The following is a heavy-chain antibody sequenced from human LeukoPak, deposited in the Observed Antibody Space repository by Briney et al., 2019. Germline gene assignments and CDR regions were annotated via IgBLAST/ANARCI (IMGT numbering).Heavy chain of an antibody. CDR1: GFTFSNYA. CDR2: ISGTGGSA. Sequence: GGSLRLSCAASGFTFSNYAMSWVRQAPGKGLEWVSSISGTGGSAYYADSVKGRFTISRDNSKKTVYLQVSSLTIEDTAVYYCAKEPGEGGSAFDYWGQGTLVTVYS. D-gene: IGHD3-16*01. V-gene: IGHV3-23*01. CDR3: AKEPGEGGSAFDY. J-gene: IGHJ4*02.